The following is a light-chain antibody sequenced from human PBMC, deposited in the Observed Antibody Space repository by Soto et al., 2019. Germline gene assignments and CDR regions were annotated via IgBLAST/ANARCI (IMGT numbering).Light chain of an antibody. J-gene: IGLJ2*01. Sequence: QSVLTQPPSVSGAPGQRVTISCTGSSSNIGAGYDVHWYQQLPGTAPKLLIHGNSNRPSGVPDRFSGSKSGTSASLAITGLQAEDEADYYCLSYDSSLSGVVFGGGTKVTVL. CDR3: LSYDSSLSGVV. CDR2: GNS. CDR1: SSNIGAGYD. V-gene: IGLV1-40*01.